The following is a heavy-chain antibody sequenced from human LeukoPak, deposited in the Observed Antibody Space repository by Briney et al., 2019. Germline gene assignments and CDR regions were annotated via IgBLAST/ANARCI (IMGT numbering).Heavy chain of an antibody. Sequence: ASVKVSCKASGYTFTSYYMHWVRQAPGQGLEWMGRINPNSGGTNYAQKFQGRVTMTRDTSISTAYMELSRLRSDDTAAYYCARGLNSGYYYFDYWGQGTLVTVSS. J-gene: IGHJ4*02. CDR3: ARGLNSGYYYFDY. CDR1: GYTFTSYY. D-gene: IGHD3-22*01. V-gene: IGHV1-2*06. CDR2: INPNSGGT.